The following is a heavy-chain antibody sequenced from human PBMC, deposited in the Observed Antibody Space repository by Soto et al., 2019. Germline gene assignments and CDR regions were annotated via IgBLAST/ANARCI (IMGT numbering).Heavy chain of an antibody. CDR3: ARAGDYGGDAFDI. Sequence: VQLVQSGAEVKRPGSSVKVSCKASGNIFTSYTVSWVRRAPGQGLEWMGRIIPLLGMVNYAQKFQGRVTITADKSTNTVYMEVSSLRSEDTAVYYCARAGDYGGDAFDIWGQGTMVTVSS. J-gene: IGHJ3*02. CDR2: IIPLLGMV. D-gene: IGHD4-17*01. CDR1: GNIFTSYT. V-gene: IGHV1-69*02.